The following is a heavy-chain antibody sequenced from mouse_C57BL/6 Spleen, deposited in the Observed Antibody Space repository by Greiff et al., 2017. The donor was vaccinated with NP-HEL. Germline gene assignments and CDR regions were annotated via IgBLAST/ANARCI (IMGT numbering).Heavy chain of an antibody. V-gene: IGHV3-6*01. CDR3: AGTTVVSWYFDV. Sequence: EVKLQASGPGLVKPSQSLSLTCSVTGYSITSGSYWYWLRQLPGNKLEWMGYISYDGSNNSNPSLKNRISITRDTSKNQFFLKLNSVTTEDTATYYCAGTTVVSWYFDVWGTGTTVTVSS. J-gene: IGHJ1*03. CDR2: ISYDGSN. CDR1: GYSITSGSY. D-gene: IGHD1-1*01.